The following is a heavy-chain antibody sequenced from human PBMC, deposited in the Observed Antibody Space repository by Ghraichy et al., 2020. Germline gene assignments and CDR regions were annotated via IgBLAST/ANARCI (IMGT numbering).Heavy chain of an antibody. CDR2: IFYSGGT. V-gene: IGHV4-39*01. Sequence: SQTLSLTCTVSGGSISSSSHFWAWIRQPPGKGLEWIGSIFYSGGTYYNPSVESRVSISVDTSKDQFSLYLSSVTAADTAVYYCARHDLRSDRVHWFDPWGQGTLVTVSS. D-gene: IGHD3-16*02. CDR3: ARHDLRSDRVHWFDP. J-gene: IGHJ5*02. CDR1: GGSISSSSHF.